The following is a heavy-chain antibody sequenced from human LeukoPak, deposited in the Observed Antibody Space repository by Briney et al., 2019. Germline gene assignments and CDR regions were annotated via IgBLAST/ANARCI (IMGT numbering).Heavy chain of an antibody. Sequence: PSETLSLTCTVSGGSISTYYRNWIRQPPGKGLEWIGYIYHSGSTNYNPSLQSRVTISVDTSKNQFSLNLNSVTAADTAVYYCARDLDSYYDFWSGLYGMDVWGQGTTVTVSS. J-gene: IGHJ6*02. D-gene: IGHD3-3*01. CDR1: GGSISTYY. V-gene: IGHV4-59*01. CDR2: IYHSGST. CDR3: ARDLDSYYDFWSGLYGMDV.